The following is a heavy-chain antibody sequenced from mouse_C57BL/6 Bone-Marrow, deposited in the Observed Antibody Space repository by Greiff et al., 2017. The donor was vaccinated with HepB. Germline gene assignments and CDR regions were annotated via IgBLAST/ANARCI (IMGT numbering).Heavy chain of an antibody. CDR3: ARPPWFAY. CDR1: GFTFSDYY. V-gene: IGHV5-12*01. Sequence: EVNVVESGGGLVQPGGSLKLSCAASGFTFSDYYMYWVRQTPEKRLEWVAYISNGGGSTYYPDTVKGRFTISRDNAKNTLYLQMSRLKSEDTAMYYCARPPWFAYWGQGTLVTVSA. CDR2: ISNGGGST. J-gene: IGHJ3*01.